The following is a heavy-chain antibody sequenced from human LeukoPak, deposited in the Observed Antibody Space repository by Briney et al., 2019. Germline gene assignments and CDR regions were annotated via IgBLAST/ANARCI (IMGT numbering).Heavy chain of an antibody. J-gene: IGHJ4*02. D-gene: IGHD3-16*02. V-gene: IGHV4-39*01. CDR1: GGAISSSSYY. Sequence: SETLSLTCTVSGGAISSSSYYWGWIRQPPGKGLEWIGSIYYSGSTYYNPSLKSRVTISVDTSKNQFSLKLSSVTAADTAVYYCVRGYYDYFWGSYRHPFDYWGQGTLVTVSS. CDR3: VRGYYDYFWGSYRHPFDY. CDR2: IYYSGST.